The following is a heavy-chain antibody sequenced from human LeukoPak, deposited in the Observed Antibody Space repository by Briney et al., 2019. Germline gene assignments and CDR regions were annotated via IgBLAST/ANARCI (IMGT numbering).Heavy chain of an antibody. J-gene: IGHJ3*02. CDR3: ARESHCSGGSCLDAFDI. D-gene: IGHD2-15*01. CDR1: GYTFTSYG. Sequence: GASVKVSCKASGYTFTSYGISWVRQAPGQGLEWMGRIIPILGIANYAQKFQGRVTITADKSTSTAYMELSSLRSEDTAVYYCARESHCSGGSCLDAFDIWGQGTMVTVSS. V-gene: IGHV1-69*04. CDR2: IIPILGIA.